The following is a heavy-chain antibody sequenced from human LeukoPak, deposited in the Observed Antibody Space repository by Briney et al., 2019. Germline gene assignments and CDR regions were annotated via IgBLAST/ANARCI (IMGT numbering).Heavy chain of an antibody. Sequence: GGSLRLSCAASEFTFSNAWMSWVRQAPGKGLEWVGRIKSKTDGETTDYAAPVKGRFTISRDNAKNSLYLQMNSLRAEDTAVYYCARREVTTWYDAFDIWGQGTMVTVSS. J-gene: IGHJ3*02. CDR1: EFTFSNAW. CDR3: ARREVTTWYDAFDI. CDR2: IKSKTDGETT. V-gene: IGHV3-15*01. D-gene: IGHD4-17*01.